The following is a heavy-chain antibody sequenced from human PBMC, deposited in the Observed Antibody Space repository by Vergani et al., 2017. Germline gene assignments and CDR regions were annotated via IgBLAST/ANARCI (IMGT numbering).Heavy chain of an antibody. CDR3: AKEFIAAAGPRGEDY. V-gene: IGHV3-30*18. CDR1: GFTFSSYG. J-gene: IGHJ4*02. Sequence: QVQLVESGGGVVQPGRSLRLSCAASGFTFSSYGMHWVRQAPGKGLEWVAVISYDGSNKYYADSVKGRFTISRDNSKNTLYLQMNSLRAEDTAVYYCAKEFIAAAGPRGEDYWGQGTLVTVSS. CDR2: ISYDGSNK. D-gene: IGHD6-13*01.